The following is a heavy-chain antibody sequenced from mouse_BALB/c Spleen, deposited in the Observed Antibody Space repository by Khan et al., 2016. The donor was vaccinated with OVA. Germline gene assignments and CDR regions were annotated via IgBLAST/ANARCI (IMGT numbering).Heavy chain of an antibody. J-gene: IGHJ3*01. D-gene: IGHD2-2*01. CDR1: GYTFTTYY. Sequence: QVQLQQSGAELVKTGASVKLSCQASGYTFTTYYMYWVKQRPGQGLEWIGEINPSNGGTNFNEKFTSKATLTVDKSSYTAYMQLSSLTSEDSAVYYCTRSGYGSFAYWGQGTLVTVSA. CDR2: INPSNGGT. CDR3: TRSGYGSFAY. V-gene: IGHV1S81*02.